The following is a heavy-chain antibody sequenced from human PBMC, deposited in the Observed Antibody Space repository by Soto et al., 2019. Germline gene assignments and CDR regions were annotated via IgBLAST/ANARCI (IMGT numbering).Heavy chain of an antibody. CDR3: ARGQYSYGRPWSSYFDY. J-gene: IGHJ4*02. V-gene: IGHV4-34*01. Sequence: PSETLSLTCDVSGGSISIGTDYWSWIRQPPGKGLEWIGEINHSGSTNYNPSLKSRVTISVDTSKNQFSLKLSSVTAADTAVYYCARGQYSYGRPWSSYFDYWGQGTLVTVSS. CDR1: GGSISIGTDY. CDR2: INHSGST. D-gene: IGHD5-18*01.